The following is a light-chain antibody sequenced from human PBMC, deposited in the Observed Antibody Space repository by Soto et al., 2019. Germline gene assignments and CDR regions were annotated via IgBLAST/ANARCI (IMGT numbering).Light chain of an antibody. CDR3: SSYTSSSTLVV. J-gene: IGLJ2*01. V-gene: IGLV2-14*01. Sequence: QSALTQPASVSGSPGQSITISCTGTSSDVGGYNYVSWYLQHPGKAPKLMIYDVSNRPSGVSNRFSGSKSGNTASLTISGLQAEDEADYYCSSYTSSSTLVVFGGGTQLTVL. CDR2: DVS. CDR1: SSDVGGYNY.